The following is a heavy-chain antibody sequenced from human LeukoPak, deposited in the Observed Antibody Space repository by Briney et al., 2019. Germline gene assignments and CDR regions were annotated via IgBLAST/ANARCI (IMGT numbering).Heavy chain of an antibody. CDR2: INHSGST. D-gene: IGHD3-10*01. J-gene: IGHJ3*02. CDR1: VGPSVVTT. CDR3: ARLRLLWFGEDYAFDI. Sequence: SETLSSPALSMVGPSVVTTGAGSASPQGRGWSGLGEINHSGSTNYNPSLKSRVTISVDTSKNQFSLKLSSVTAADTAVYYCARLRLLWFGEDYAFDIWGQGTMVTVSS. V-gene: IGHV4-34*01.